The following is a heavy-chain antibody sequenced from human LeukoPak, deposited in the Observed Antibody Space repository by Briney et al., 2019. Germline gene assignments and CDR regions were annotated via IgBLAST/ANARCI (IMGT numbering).Heavy chain of an antibody. CDR1: GYTFTGYY. D-gene: IGHD3-3*01. V-gene: IGHV1-8*02. CDR2: MNPNSGNT. J-gene: IGHJ5*02. Sequence: ASVKVSCKASGYTFTGYYMHWVRQAPGQGLEWMGWMNPNSGNTGYAQKFQGRVTMTRNTSISTAYMELSSLRSEDTAVYYCAALREGLEWPKNRNWFDPWGQGTLVTVSS. CDR3: AALREGLEWPKNRNWFDP.